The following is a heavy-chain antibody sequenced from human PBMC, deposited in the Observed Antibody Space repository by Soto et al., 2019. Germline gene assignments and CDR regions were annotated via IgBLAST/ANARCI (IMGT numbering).Heavy chain of an antibody. D-gene: IGHD2-15*01. CDR3: ARDRGYDAHDYYYNAMDV. CDR2: IKSKTDGGTT. Sequence: PGGSLRLSCAASGFTFSNAWMSWVRQAPGKGLEWVGRIKSKTDGGTTDYAAPVKGRFTISRDDSKNTLYLQMNSLGVEDTAVYYCARDRGYDAHDYYYNAMDVWAKGPRSPSP. CDR1: GFTFSNAW. V-gene: IGHV3-15*01. J-gene: IGHJ6*02.